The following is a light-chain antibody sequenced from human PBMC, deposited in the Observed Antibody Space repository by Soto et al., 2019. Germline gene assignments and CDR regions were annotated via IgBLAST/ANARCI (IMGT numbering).Light chain of an antibody. V-gene: IGKV1-27*01. CDR2: GTS. Sequence: DIQMTQSPPSLSASVGDRVTITCRASQGIEGFSAWYQQEPGTAPKLLVYGTSTLQVGVPSRFSGSGWGTDFTLTISSVQPEDVATYYCQKYNKAPWKFGQGTKV. J-gene: IGKJ1*01. CDR1: QGIEGF. CDR3: QKYNKAPWK.